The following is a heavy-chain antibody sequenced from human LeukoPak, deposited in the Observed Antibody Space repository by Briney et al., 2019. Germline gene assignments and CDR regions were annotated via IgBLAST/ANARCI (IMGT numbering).Heavy chain of an antibody. Sequence: PGGSLRLSCAESGFTFSSYGMHWVRQAPGKGLEWVAVIWYDGSNKYYADSVKGRFTISRDNSKNTLYLQMNSLRAEDTAVYYCAKPRARYCSSTSCLDFDYWGQGTLVTVSS. CDR3: AKPRARYCSSTSCLDFDY. CDR2: IWYDGSNK. D-gene: IGHD2-2*01. J-gene: IGHJ4*02. CDR1: GFTFSSYG. V-gene: IGHV3-33*06.